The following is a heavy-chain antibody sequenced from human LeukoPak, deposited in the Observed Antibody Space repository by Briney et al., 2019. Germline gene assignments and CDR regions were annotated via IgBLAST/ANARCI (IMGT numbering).Heavy chain of an antibody. D-gene: IGHD3-22*01. V-gene: IGHV4-59*01. CDR1: GGSISSYY. J-gene: IGHJ4*02. CDR3: ARVGEYYDSSGYLDY. CDR2: IYYSGST. Sequence: KPSETLSLICTVSGGSISSYYWSWIRQPPGKGLEWIGYIYYSGSTKYNPSLKSRVTISVDTSKNQFSLELSSVTAADTAVYYCARVGEYYDSSGYLDYWGQGTLVAVSS.